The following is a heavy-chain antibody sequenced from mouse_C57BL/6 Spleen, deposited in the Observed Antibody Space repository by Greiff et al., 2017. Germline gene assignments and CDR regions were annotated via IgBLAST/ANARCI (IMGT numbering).Heavy chain of an antibody. D-gene: IGHD2-3*01. CDR3: ARSNHDGYYGYFDY. J-gene: IGHJ2*01. V-gene: IGHV7-3*01. CDR1: GFTFTDYY. Sequence: MLVESGGGLVQPGGSLSLSCAASGFTFTDYYMSWVRQPPGKALEWLGFIRNKANGYTTEYSASVKGRFTISRDNSQSILYLQMNALRAEDSATDYCARSNHDGYYGYFDYWGQGTTLTVSS. CDR2: IRNKANGYTT.